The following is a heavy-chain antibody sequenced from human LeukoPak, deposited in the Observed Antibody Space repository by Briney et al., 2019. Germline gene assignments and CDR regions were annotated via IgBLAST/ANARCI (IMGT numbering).Heavy chain of an antibody. D-gene: IGHD6-19*01. Sequence: SETLSLTCAVSGGSISSLNLWSWLRPPPGKGLEWVGEMYLDGRTNFHPSVRGRVTIFIDKPKNQLSLQLTSVTAADTAVYYCAGLEGRYSTDWFYFFDYWGQGALVTVSS. V-gene: IGHV4-4*02. J-gene: IGHJ4*02. CDR3: AGLEGRYSTDWFYFFDY. CDR2: MYLDGRT. CDR1: GGSISSLNL.